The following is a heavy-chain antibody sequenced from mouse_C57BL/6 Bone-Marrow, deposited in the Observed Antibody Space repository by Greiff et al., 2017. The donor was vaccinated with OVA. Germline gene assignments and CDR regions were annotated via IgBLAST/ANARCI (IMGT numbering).Heavy chain of an antibody. V-gene: IGHV1-69*01. J-gene: IGHJ3*01. CDR1: GYTFTSYW. CDR3: ARDSSSYSAWFAY. D-gene: IGHD3-2*02. CDR2: IDPSDSYT. Sequence: QVQLKQPGAELVMPGASVKLSCKASGYTFTSYWMHWVKQRPGQGLEWIGEIDPSDSYTNYNQKFKGKSTLTVDKSSSTAYMQLSSLTSEDSAVYYGARDSSSYSAWFAYWGQGTLLTVSA.